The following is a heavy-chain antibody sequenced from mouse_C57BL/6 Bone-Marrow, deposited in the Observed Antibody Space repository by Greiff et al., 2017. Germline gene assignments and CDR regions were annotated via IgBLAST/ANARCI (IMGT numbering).Heavy chain of an antibody. J-gene: IGHJ2*01. CDR3: ARIDWGNDFDY. CDR1: GFTFSDYV. CDR2: ISSGSSTI. V-gene: IGHV5-17*01. D-gene: IGHD2-1*01. Sequence: EVKLMESGGGLVKPGGSLKLSCAASGFTFSDYVMHWVRQAPEKGLEWVAYISSGSSTIYYADTVKGRFTISRDNAKNTLFLQMTSLRSEDTAMYYCARIDWGNDFDYWGQGTTLTVSS.